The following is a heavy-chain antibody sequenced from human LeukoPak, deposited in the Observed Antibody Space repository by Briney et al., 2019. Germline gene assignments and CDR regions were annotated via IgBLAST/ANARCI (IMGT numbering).Heavy chain of an antibody. V-gene: IGHV1-69*13. D-gene: IGHD2-15*01. J-gene: IGHJ4*02. CDR3: AREFYCSGGSCSKSGLDY. CDR1: GGTFSSYA. Sequence: SVKVSCKASGGTFSSYAISWVRQAPGQGLEWMGGIIPIFGTANYAQKFQGRVTITADESTSTAYMELSSLRSGDTAVHYCAREFYCSGGSCSKSGLDYWGQGTLVTVSS. CDR2: IIPIFGTA.